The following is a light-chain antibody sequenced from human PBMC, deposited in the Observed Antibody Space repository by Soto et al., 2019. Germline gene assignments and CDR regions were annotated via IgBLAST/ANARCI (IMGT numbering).Light chain of an antibody. CDR2: DAS. J-gene: IGKJ1*01. Sequence: DVXLTQSPSTLSAFVGDSVTITCRASQXLGTNLAWYQQKPRKAPKLLIHDASRLQGGVPSRFRGSGLGREITLTITSLQPDDFAAYFCQQHWTFSKTFGQGTRVEIK. V-gene: IGKV1-5*01. CDR3: QQHWTFSKT. CDR1: QXLGTN.